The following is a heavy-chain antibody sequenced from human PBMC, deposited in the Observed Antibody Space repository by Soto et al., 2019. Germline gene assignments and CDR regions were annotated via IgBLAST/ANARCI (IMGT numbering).Heavy chain of an antibody. V-gene: IGHV1-69*13. Sequence: GASVKVSCKAPGGTFSSYAISWVRQAPGQGLEWMGGIIPIFGTANYAQKFQGRVTITADESTSTAYMELSSLRSEDTAVYYCARGGITMVRGVIIIQPAEYFQHWGQGTLVTVSS. CDR1: GGTFSSYA. J-gene: IGHJ1*01. D-gene: IGHD3-10*01. CDR3: ARGGITMVRGVIIIQPAEYFQH. CDR2: IIPIFGTA.